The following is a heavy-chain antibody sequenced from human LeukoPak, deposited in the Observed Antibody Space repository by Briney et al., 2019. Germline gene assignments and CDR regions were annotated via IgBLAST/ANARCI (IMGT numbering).Heavy chain of an antibody. D-gene: IGHD2-21*02. V-gene: IGHV3-23*01. CDR1: GFTFTTYA. CDR3: ANAHYPDAYCAGDCYYYD. Sequence: GGSLRLSCAASGFTFTTYAMTWVRQAPGKGLEWVSGITAGGTNTYYADSVRGRFTISRDDSKNTLYLQRNGLRAEDEDLYYCANAHYPDAYCAGDCYYYDWGQGTLVTVSS. CDR2: ITAGGTNT. J-gene: IGHJ4*02.